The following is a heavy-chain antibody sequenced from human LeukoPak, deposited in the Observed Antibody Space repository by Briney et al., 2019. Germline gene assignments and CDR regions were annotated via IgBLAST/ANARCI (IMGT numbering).Heavy chain of an antibody. CDR3: ARIRYYGSETLYSFDY. V-gene: IGHV7-4-1*02. J-gene: IGHJ4*02. CDR1: GYTFTSYG. D-gene: IGHD3-10*01. CDR2: INTRTGNP. Sequence: VASVKVSCKASGYTFTSYGISWVRQAPGQGLEWMGWINTRTGNPTFAQGFTGRFVFSLDTSVSTAYLQVTSLKAEDTALYYCARIRYYGSETLYSFDYWGQGTLVTVSS.